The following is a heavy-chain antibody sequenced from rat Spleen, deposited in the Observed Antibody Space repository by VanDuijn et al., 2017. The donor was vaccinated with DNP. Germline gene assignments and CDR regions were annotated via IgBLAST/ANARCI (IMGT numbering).Heavy chain of an antibody. D-gene: IGHD1-6*01. Sequence: EVQLVESGGGFVQPGRSLKLSCAASGFTFSNYGMAWVRQAPTKGLEWVASVNTGGGITYYRDSVKGRFIVSRDNAKSTLDLQMDSLKSEDTATYYCARQRVMYTTATGFAYWGQGTLVTVSS. CDR3: ARQRVMYTTATGFAY. V-gene: IGHV5S13*01. J-gene: IGHJ3*01. CDR1: GFTFSNYG. CDR2: VNTGGGIT.